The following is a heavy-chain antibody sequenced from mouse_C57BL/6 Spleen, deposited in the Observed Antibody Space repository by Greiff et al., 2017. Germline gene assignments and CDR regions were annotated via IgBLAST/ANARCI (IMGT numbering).Heavy chain of an antibody. Sequence: EVHLVESGEGLVKPGGSLKLSCAASGFTFSSYAMSWVRQTPEKRLEWVAYISSGGDYIYYADTVKGRFTISRDNARNTLYLQMSSLKSEDTAMYYCTRDASMTAQASWFAYWGQGTLVTVSA. CDR3: TRDASMTAQASWFAY. D-gene: IGHD3-2*02. CDR2: ISSGGDYI. J-gene: IGHJ3*01. V-gene: IGHV5-9-1*02. CDR1: GFTFSSYA.